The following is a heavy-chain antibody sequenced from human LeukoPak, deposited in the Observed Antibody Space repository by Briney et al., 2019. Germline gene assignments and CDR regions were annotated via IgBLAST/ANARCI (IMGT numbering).Heavy chain of an antibody. CDR1: GYTFTSYG. Sequence: GASVKVSCKASGYTFTSYGISWVRQAPGQGLEWMGWISAYNGNTNYAQKLQGRVTMTTDTSTSTAYMELSSLRSDDTAMYYCAREMAGGWIVVKGFDYWGQGTLVTVSS. D-gene: IGHD3-22*01. CDR3: AREMAGGWIVVKGFDY. J-gene: IGHJ4*02. V-gene: IGHV1-18*01. CDR2: ISAYNGNT.